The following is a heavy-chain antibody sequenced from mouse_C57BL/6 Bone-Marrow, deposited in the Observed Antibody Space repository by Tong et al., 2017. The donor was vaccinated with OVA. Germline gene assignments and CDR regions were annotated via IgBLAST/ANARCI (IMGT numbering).Heavy chain of an antibody. V-gene: IGHV1-53*01. J-gene: IGHJ3*01. D-gene: IGHD2-3*01. Sequence: VQLQESGTELVKPGASVKLSCKASGYTFTSYWMHWVKQRPGQGLEWIGNINPSNGGTNYNEKFKSKATLTADKSSSTAYMQLSSLTSDDSAVYFCAREQMMVTTFAYWGQGTLVTVSA. CDR2: INPSNGGT. CDR3: AREQMMVTTFAY. CDR1: GYTFTSYW.